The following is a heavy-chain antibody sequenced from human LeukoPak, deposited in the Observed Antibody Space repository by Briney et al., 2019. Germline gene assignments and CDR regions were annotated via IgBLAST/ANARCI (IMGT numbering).Heavy chain of an antibody. Sequence: PSETLSLTCTVSGGSISSYYWSWIRQPPGEGLEWIGSISYSGSTYYNPSLKSRVTISVDTSKNHFSLSLYSVTAADTAVYYCARRCISTSCYKDTFDIWGLGTMVTVSS. CDR1: GGSISSYY. J-gene: IGHJ3*02. CDR3: ARRCISTSCYKDTFDI. CDR2: ISYSGST. V-gene: IGHV4-59*05. D-gene: IGHD2-2*02.